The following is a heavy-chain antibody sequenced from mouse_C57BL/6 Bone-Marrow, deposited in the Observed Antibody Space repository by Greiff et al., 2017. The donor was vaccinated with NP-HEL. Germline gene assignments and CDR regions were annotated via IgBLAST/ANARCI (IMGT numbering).Heavy chain of an antibody. D-gene: IGHD2-1*01. V-gene: IGHV1-87*01. CDR1: YTFSRRVH. Sequence: QVQLKQSGPELARPWASVKISCQAFYTFSRRVHFAIRDTNYWMQWVKQRPGQGLEWIGAIYPGNGDTSYNQKFKGKATLTADKSSSTAYMHLSSLTAEDCAVYYCAVYYGNSWFAYWGQGTLVTVSA. J-gene: IGHJ3*01. CDR2: GQGLEWIG. CDR3: AEDCAVYYCAVYYGNSWFAY.